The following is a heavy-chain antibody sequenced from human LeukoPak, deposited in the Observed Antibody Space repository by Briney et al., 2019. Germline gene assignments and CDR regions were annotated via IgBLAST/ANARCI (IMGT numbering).Heavy chain of an antibody. CDR3: AKDIWDIAAAGELDY. Sequence: GGSLRLSCAASGFTFSSYGMHWVRQAPGKGLEWVAVISYDGSNKYYADSVKGRFTISRDNSKNTLYLQMNSLRAEDTAVYYCAKDIWDIAAAGELDYWGQGTLVTVSS. CDR1: GFTFSSYG. D-gene: IGHD6-13*01. J-gene: IGHJ4*02. CDR2: ISYDGSNK. V-gene: IGHV3-30*18.